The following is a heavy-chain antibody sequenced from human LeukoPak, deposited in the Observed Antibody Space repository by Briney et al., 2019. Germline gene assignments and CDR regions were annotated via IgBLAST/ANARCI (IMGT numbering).Heavy chain of an antibody. J-gene: IGHJ4*02. CDR3: ARHGVVGAADHFDY. Sequence: HGESLKISCKASGYSFTNYWIGWVRQMPGKGLEWMMIIYPGDSDTRYSPSFQGQVTISADKSINTVYLQWSSLKASDTAMYYCARHGVVGAADHFDYWGQGTLVTVSS. D-gene: IGHD1-26*01. CDR2: IYPGDSDT. V-gene: IGHV5-51*01. CDR1: GYSFTNYW.